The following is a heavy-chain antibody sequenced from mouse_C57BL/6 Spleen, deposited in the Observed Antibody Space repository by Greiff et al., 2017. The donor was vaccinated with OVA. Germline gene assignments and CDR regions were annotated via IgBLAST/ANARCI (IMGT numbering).Heavy chain of an antibody. D-gene: IGHD2-1*01. Sequence: QVQLQQPGAELVRPGSSVKLSCKASGYTFTSYWMDWVKQRPGQGLEWIGNIYPSDSETHYNQKFKDKATLTVDKSSSTAYMQLSSLTSEDSAVYYCARDGNYGGAMDYWGQGTSVTVSS. J-gene: IGHJ4*01. CDR1: GYTFTSYW. V-gene: IGHV1-61*01. CDR3: ARDGNYGGAMDY. CDR2: IYPSDSET.